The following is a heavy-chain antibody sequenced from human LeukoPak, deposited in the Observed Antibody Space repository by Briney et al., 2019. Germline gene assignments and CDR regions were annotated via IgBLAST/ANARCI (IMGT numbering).Heavy chain of an antibody. V-gene: IGHV3-23*01. D-gene: IGHD3-10*01. CDR1: GFTFSSYG. J-gene: IGHJ5*02. CDR3: AKGQTYYYGSGSHLNWFDP. Sequence: PGGSLRLSCAASGFTFSSYGMNWVRQAPGKGLEWVSGISGDAGRTYYADSVKGRFTIYRDNSKNTLYLQMNSLRAEDTAVYYCAKGQTYYYGSGSHLNWFDPWGQGTLVTVSS. CDR2: ISGDAGRT.